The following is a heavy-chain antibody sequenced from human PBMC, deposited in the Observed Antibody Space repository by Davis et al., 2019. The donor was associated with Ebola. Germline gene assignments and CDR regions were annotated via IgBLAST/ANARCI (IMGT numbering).Heavy chain of an antibody. CDR2: ISAYNGNT. CDR1: GYTFTSYG. D-gene: IGHD3-10*02. Sequence: SVKVSCKASGYTFTSYGISWVRQAPGQGLEWMGWISAYNGNTNYAQKLQGRVTMTTDTSTSTAYMELRSLRSDDTAVYYCAGMFGETYYYGMDVWGQGTTVTVSS. J-gene: IGHJ6*02. V-gene: IGHV1-18*01. CDR3: AGMFGETYYYGMDV.